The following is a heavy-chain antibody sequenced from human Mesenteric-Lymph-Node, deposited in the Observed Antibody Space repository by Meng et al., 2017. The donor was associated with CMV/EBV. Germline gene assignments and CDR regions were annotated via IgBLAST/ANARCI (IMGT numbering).Heavy chain of an antibody. CDR2: IRYDGSNY. Sequence: GESLKISCAASGFSFSSYGMHWVRQAPGRGLEWLLLIRYDGSNYYYEDSVKGRFSISRDNSRNTLYLQMNGLRPEDTALYYCAKGQIRQSGYDLPDYWGQGTLVTVSS. D-gene: IGHD5-12*01. CDR1: GFSFSSYG. V-gene: IGHV3-30*02. J-gene: IGHJ4*02. CDR3: AKGQIRQSGYDLPDY.